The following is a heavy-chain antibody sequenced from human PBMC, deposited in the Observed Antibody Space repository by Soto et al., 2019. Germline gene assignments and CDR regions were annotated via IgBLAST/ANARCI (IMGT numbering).Heavy chain of an antibody. CDR1: GLTLSTSS. V-gene: IGHV3-48*04. CDR3: AKVQECGRPRCNDWIDS. D-gene: IGHD2-15*01. Sequence: QPGGSLRLSCAAFGLTLSTSSMNWVRQAPGRGLEWISYIRRHTSVTAYADSVKGRFTISRDNSKNTLYLQMNSLRGEDTAVYYCAKVQECGRPRCNDWIDSWGQGVLVTVSS. J-gene: IGHJ5*01. CDR2: IRRHTSVT.